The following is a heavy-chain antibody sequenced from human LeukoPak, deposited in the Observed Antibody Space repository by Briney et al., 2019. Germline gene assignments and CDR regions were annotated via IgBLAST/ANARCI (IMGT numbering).Heavy chain of an antibody. CDR1: GFTFSSYS. D-gene: IGHD6-13*01. CDR2: IISSSSSI. V-gene: IGHV3-21*01. Sequence: GGALRLSCAASGFTFSSYSMNWVRQAPGKGLEWVSSIISSSSSIYYANSVKGRFTISRDNAKNSPYLQMNSLRAEDTAVYYCARDTAAESKLDYWGQGALVTVS. J-gene: IGHJ4*02. CDR3: ARDTAAESKLDY.